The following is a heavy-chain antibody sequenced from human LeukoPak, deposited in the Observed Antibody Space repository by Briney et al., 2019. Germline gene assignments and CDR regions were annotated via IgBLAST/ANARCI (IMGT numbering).Heavy chain of an antibody. Sequence: GGSLRLSCAASAFTFSSYGMHWVRQAPGKGLKWVAFIRYDGSNKYYADSVKGRFTISRDNSENTLSLQMNSLRAEDTAVYYCAKDTQQWLSDAFDIWGQGTMVTVSS. CDR1: AFTFSSYG. D-gene: IGHD6-19*01. CDR2: IRYDGSNK. V-gene: IGHV3-30*02. J-gene: IGHJ3*02. CDR3: AKDTQQWLSDAFDI.